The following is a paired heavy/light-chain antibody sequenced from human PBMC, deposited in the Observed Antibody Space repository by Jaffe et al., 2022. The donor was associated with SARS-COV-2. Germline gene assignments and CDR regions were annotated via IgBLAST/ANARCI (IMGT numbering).Light chain of an antibody. CDR1: QSVSSGY. CDR2: GTS. CDR3: QQYDTSRWT. V-gene: IGKV3-20*01. Sequence: ENVLTQSPGTLYLSPGERGTLSCRANQSVSSGYIAWYQEKVGQAPRLLIYGTSRRATGIPDRFSGSGYGTDFTLTISRLEPEDFATYFCQQYDTSRWTFGQGTKVEVK. J-gene: IGKJ1*01.
Heavy chain of an antibody. Sequence: QLRLQESGPGLVKPSQTLSLTCTVSGGPISSGPHYWSWIRRPAGKGLEWIGHVYSAGNTDYNTSLQSRVTISIQSSKNLFSLSLTSVTAADTATYYCTRSSRAVAGRGWVDFWGQGTLVTVSS. J-gene: IGHJ4*02. CDR1: GGPISSGPHY. CDR2: VYSAGNT. V-gene: IGHV4-61*02. CDR3: TRSSRAVAGRGWVDF. D-gene: IGHD6-19*01.